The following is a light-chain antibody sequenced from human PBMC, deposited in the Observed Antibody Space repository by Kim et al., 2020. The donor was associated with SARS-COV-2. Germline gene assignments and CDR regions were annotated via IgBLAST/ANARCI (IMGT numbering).Light chain of an antibody. Sequence: ASVGDIVTRTCRASQGMVPWLALYQQTPGKAPKLLIYAASSLQSGVPSRFSGSGSGTDFTLTINNLQPEDSATYYCQQAHNYPPAFGQGTKVDIK. CDR2: AAS. CDR1: QGMVPW. V-gene: IGKV1-12*01. J-gene: IGKJ1*01. CDR3: QQAHNYPPA.